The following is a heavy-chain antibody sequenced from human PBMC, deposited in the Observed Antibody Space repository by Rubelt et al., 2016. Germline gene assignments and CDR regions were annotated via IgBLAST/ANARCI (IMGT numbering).Heavy chain of an antibody. CDR3: ARGRRGSSSWLGRDYYGMDV. CDR2: LNHSGST. J-gene: IGHJ6*02. V-gene: IGHV4-34*01. Sequence: QVQLQQWGAGLLKPSETLSLTCAVYGGSFSGYYWSWIRQPPGKGLEWIGELNHSGSTNYNPSLKRRVTISVDTSKNQFSLKLSSVTAADTAVYYCARGRRGSSSWLGRDYYGMDVWGQGTTVTVSS. CDR1: GGSFSGYY. D-gene: IGHD6-13*01.